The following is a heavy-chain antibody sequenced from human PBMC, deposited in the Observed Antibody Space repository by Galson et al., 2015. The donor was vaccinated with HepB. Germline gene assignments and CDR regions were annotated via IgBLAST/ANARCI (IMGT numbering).Heavy chain of an antibody. Sequence: SLRLSCAASGFTFSSYAMHWVRQAPGKGLEWVAVISYDGSNKYYADSVKGRFTISRDNSKNTLYLQMNSLRAEDTAVYYCARPVLRYFDWLLDGGGVDYWGQGTLVTVSS. CDR3: ARPVLRYFDWLLDGGGVDY. V-gene: IGHV3-30-3*01. CDR2: ISYDGSNK. CDR1: GFTFSSYA. J-gene: IGHJ4*02. D-gene: IGHD3-9*01.